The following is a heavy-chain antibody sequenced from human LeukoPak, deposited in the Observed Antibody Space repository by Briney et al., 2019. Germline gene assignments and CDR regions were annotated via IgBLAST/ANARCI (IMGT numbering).Heavy chain of an antibody. Sequence: SQTLSLTCTVSGGSVSSGDYYWSWIRQPPGKGLEWIAYMYYSGSTYYNPSLKSRVTMSADTSKNQLSLKLSSVTAADTAVYYCARPYYYDSRIDPWGQGILVTVSS. CDR1: GGSVSSGDYY. CDR3: ARPYYYDSRIDP. D-gene: IGHD3-22*01. V-gene: IGHV4-30-4*08. CDR2: MYYSGST. J-gene: IGHJ5*02.